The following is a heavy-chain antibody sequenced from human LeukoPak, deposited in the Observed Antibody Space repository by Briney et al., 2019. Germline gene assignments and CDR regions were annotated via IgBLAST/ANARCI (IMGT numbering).Heavy chain of an antibody. V-gene: IGHV1-46*01. Sequence: ASVNLSCRSSGYTFTSYYMHWVRQAPGQGLEWMGIINPSGGSTNYAQKFQGRVTMTRDTSTSTVYMELSSLRSEDTAVHYCLLVGATWAYWGQGTLVTVSS. CDR2: INPSGGST. CDR3: LLVGATWAY. CDR1: GYTFTSYY. D-gene: IGHD1-26*01. J-gene: IGHJ4*02.